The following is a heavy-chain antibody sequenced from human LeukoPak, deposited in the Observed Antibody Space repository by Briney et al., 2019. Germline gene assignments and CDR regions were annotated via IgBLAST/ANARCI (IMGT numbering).Heavy chain of an antibody. CDR3: ARGGPSHLIDY. J-gene: IGHJ4*02. D-gene: IGHD2-2*01. V-gene: IGHV4-34*01. CDR2: INHSGST. CDR1: GGSFSGYY. Sequence: PSETLSLTCAVYGGSFSGYYWSWIRQPPGKGLEWIGEINHSGSTNYNPSLKSRVTISVDTSKNQFSLKLSSVTAADTAVYYCARGGPSHLIDYWGQGTLATVSS.